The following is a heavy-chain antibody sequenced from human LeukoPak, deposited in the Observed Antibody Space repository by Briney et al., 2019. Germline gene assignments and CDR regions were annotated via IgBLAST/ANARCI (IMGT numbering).Heavy chain of an antibody. Sequence: PGGSLRLSCAASGFTFSSYGMHWVRQAPGKGLEWVAVISYDGSNKYYADSVKGRFTISRDNSKNTLYLQMNSLRAEDTAVYYCAKASYSSGWYCDPWGQGTLVTVSS. V-gene: IGHV3-30*18. D-gene: IGHD6-19*01. CDR1: GFTFSSYG. CDR2: ISYDGSNK. CDR3: AKASYSSGWYCDP. J-gene: IGHJ5*02.